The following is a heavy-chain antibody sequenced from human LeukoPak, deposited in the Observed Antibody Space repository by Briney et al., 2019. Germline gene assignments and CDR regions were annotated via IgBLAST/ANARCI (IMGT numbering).Heavy chain of an antibody. CDR2: ISGSGGST. V-gene: IGHV3-23*01. J-gene: IGHJ3*01. Sequence: GGPLRLSCAASGFTFSSYAMSWRRQAPGKGLEWVSAISGSGGSTYYADSEKGRFIISRDNSKNTLYLQMNSLRAEETAVYYCAKVHPVEIATTLDHAFDVWGQGTMVTVSS. D-gene: IGHD5-24*01. CDR3: AKVHPVEIATTLDHAFDV. CDR1: GFTFSSYA.